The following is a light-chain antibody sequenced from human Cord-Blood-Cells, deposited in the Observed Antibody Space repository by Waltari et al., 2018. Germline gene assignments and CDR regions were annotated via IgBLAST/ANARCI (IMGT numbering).Light chain of an antibody. CDR1: QSASSSY. CDR3: QQYGSSPPFP. V-gene: IGKV3-20*01. J-gene: IGKJ3*01. Sequence: EIVLTQSPGTLSLSPGERATLSCRASQSASSSYLALYHQKPGQAPRLLISGASSRATGIPDRFRGSWSGTDFTLTISRLEAEDFSVYYCQQYGSSPPFPFGPGTKVDIK. CDR2: GAS.